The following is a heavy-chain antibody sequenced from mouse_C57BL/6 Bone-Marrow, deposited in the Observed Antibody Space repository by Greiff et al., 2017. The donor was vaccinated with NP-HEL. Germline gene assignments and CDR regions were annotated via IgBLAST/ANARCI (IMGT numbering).Heavy chain of an antibody. Sequence: VQVVESGGGLVQPGGSLKLSCAASGFTFSDYYMYWVRQTPEKRLEWVAYISNGGGSTYYPDTVKGRFTISRDNAKNTLYLQMSRLKSEDTAMYYCARRGYGSSSYAMDYWGQGTSVTVSS. J-gene: IGHJ4*01. CDR3: ARRGYGSSSYAMDY. D-gene: IGHD1-1*01. CDR2: ISNGGGST. V-gene: IGHV5-12*01. CDR1: GFTFSDYY.